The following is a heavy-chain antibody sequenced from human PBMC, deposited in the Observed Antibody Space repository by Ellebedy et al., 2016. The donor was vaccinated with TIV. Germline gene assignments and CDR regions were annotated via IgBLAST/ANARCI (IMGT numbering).Heavy chain of an antibody. CDR1: GFTFSNYC. V-gene: IGHV3-30*18. D-gene: IGHD2-21*01. CDR3: AKPYCSGGYCYWGYYFDS. J-gene: IGHJ4*02. CDR2: ISYDGTHK. Sequence: PGGSLRLSCAASGFTFSNYCMHWVRQAPGKGLEWVAVISYDGTHKYYADSVTGRITLSRDNSKNTLYLQMNSLRAEDTAVYYCAKPYCSGGYCYWGYYFDSWGQGSLVTVSS.